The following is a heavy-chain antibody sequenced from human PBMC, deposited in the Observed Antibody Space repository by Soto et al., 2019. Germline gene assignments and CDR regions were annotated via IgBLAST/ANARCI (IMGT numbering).Heavy chain of an antibody. CDR3: ARYFDWPSAFDI. CDR2: IDYSGST. Sequence: SQTLSLTCTVSGRSTTGYYWGWVRQPPGKRLEWIGDIDYSGSTNYNPSLKSRVTISVDTSKKQFSLRLGSVTAADTAVYYCARYFDWPSAFDIWGQGTMVT. D-gene: IGHD3-9*01. CDR1: GRSTTGYY. J-gene: IGHJ3*02. V-gene: IGHV4-59*01.